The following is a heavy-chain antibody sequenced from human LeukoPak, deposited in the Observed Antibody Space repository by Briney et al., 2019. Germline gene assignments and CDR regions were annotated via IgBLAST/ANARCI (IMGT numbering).Heavy chain of an antibody. CDR2: ISYSGST. CDR3: ARHLYESRGQTSFDY. CDR1: GGSISRFY. J-gene: IGHJ4*02. Sequence: SETLSLTCTVSGGSISRFYWSWIRQPPGKGLEWIGYISYSGSTNYNPSLKSRVTISVDTSQNQFSLKLSSVTAADTAMYYCARHLYESRGQTSFDYWGQGTLVTVSS. D-gene: IGHD3-22*01. V-gene: IGHV4-59*08.